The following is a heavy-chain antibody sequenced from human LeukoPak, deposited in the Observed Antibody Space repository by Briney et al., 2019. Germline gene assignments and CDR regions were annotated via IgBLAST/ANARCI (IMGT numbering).Heavy chain of an antibody. CDR3: ASPAPMVYAMQAVAGYYHYGMDV. CDR2: INPSGGST. V-gene: IGHV1-46*01. Sequence: ASVKVSCKASGYTFTSYYMHWVRQAPGQGLEWMGIINPSGGSTSYAQKFQGRVTITADESTSTAYMELSSLRSEDTAVYYCASPAPMVYAMQAVAGYYHYGMDVWGQGTTVTVFS. J-gene: IGHJ6*02. D-gene: IGHD2-8*01. CDR1: GYTFTSYY.